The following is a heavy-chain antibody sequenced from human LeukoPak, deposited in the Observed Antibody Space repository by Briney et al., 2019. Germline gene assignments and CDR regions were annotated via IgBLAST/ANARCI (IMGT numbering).Heavy chain of an antibody. CDR2: INHSGST. CDR3: ARGFGYSYGYLLGY. Sequence: SETLSLTCAVYGGSFSGYYWSWIRQPPGKGLEWIGEINHSGSTNYNPPLKSRVTISVDTSKNQFSLKLSSVTAADTAVYYCARGFGYSYGYLLGYWGQGTLVTVSS. CDR1: GGSFSGYY. D-gene: IGHD5-18*01. J-gene: IGHJ4*02. V-gene: IGHV4-34*01.